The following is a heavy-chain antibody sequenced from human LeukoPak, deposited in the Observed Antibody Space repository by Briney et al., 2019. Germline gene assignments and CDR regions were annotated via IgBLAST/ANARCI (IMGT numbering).Heavy chain of an antibody. CDR1: GDTLSKNSGS. D-gene: IGHD4-17*01. J-gene: IGHJ4*02. CDR3: AIGAPVTTRVFDE. V-gene: IGHV6-1*01. CDR2: TYYRCKWYN. Sequence: SQTLSLSCALSGDTLSKNSGSWECARQSPSRGLEWLGRTYYRCKWYNEYAVSVKSRKAINPDASKNQFSLQLNSVTPEDAAVYYCAIGAPVTTRVFDEWGQGTLVTVSS.